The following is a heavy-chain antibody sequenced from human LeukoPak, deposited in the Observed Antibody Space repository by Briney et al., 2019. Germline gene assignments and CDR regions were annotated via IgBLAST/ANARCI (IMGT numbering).Heavy chain of an antibody. J-gene: IGHJ3*02. CDR1: GFTFSSYW. CDR2: IKQDGSEK. Sequence: GGSLRLSCAVSGFTFSSYWMSWVRQAPGKGLEWVANIKQDGSEKYYVDSVKGRFTISRDNAKNSLYLQMNSLRAEDTAVYYCARVSGATRAFDIWGQGTMVTVSS. V-gene: IGHV3-7*01. CDR3: ARVSGATRAFDI. D-gene: IGHD1-26*01.